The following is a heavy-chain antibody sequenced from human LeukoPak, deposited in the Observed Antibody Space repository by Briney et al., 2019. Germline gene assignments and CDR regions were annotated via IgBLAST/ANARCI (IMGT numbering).Heavy chain of an antibody. J-gene: IGHJ6*03. CDR2: MNPNSGNT. V-gene: IGHV1-8*03. CDR3: ARGLSSGWHYYYMDV. CDR1: GYTFTSYD. Sequence: ASVKVSCKASGYTFTSYDINWVRQATGQGLEWMGWMNPNSGNTGYAQKFQGRVTITRNTSISTAYMELSSLRSEDTAVYYCARGLSSGWHYYYMDVWGKGTTVTASS. D-gene: IGHD6-19*01.